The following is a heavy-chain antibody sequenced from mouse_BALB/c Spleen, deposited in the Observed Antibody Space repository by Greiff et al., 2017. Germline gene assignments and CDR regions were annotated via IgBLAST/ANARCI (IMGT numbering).Heavy chain of an antibody. CDR3: AREDGYDYWYFDV. CDR1: GFTFSSYA. D-gene: IGHD2-2*01. Sequence: EVQRVESGGGLVKPGGSLKLSCAASGFTFSSYAMSWVRQTPEKRLEWVASISSGGSTYYPDSVKGRFTISRDNARNILYLQMSSLRSEDTAMYYCAREDGYDYWYFDVWGAGTTVTVSS. CDR2: ISSGGST. J-gene: IGHJ1*01. V-gene: IGHV5-6-5*01.